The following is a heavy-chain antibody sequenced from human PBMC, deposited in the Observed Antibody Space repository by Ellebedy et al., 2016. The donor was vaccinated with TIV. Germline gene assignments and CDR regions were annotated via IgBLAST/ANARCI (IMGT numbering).Heavy chain of an antibody. V-gene: IGHV3-30*04. J-gene: IGHJ6*03. CDR3: ARDVRAYYYYMDV. Sequence: GRSLRLSXALSELTITNSAMHWVRQAPGKGLEWVAGVSYHGRNKYYADSVKGRFTISRDTSNNTVFMHMNSLRPEDTAVYYCARDVRAYYYYMDVWGIGTTVTVSS. CDR1: ELTITNSA. CDR2: VSYHGRNK.